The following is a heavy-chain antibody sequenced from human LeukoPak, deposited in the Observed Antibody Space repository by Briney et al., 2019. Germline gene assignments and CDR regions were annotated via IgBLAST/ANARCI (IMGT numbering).Heavy chain of an antibody. V-gene: IGHV4-4*07. CDR3: ARALYYGSGSYGEQFDY. Sequence: PSETLSLTCTVSGGSISSYYWGWIRQPAGKGLEWIGRIYTSGSTNYNPSLKSRVTMSVDTSKSQFSLKLSSVTAADTAVYYCARALYYGSGSYGEQFDYWGQGTLVTVSS. D-gene: IGHD3-10*01. CDR2: IYTSGST. J-gene: IGHJ4*02. CDR1: GGSISSYY.